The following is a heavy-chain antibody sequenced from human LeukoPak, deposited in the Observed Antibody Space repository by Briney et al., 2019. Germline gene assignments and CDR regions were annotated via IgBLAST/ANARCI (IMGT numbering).Heavy chain of an antibody. CDR1: GGSISSSSYY. V-gene: IGHV4-39*01. Sequence: SETLSLTCTVSGGSISSSSYYWGWIRQPPGKGLEWIGSIYYSGSTYYNPSLKSRVNISGNTSKNQFSLKLSSVTAADTAVYYCARSNGYSYGNFDYWGQGTLVTVSS. J-gene: IGHJ4*02. CDR3: ARSNGYSYGNFDY. CDR2: IYYSGST. D-gene: IGHD5-18*01.